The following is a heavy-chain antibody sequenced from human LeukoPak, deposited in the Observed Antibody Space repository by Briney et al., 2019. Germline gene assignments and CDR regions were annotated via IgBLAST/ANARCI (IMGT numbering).Heavy chain of an antibody. CDR3: ARGRWLQFQDY. Sequence: CKASGYTFTGYYMHWVRQAPGQGLEGMGRINPNSGGTNYAQKFQGRVTMTRDTSISTAYMELSRLRSDDTAVYYCARGRWLQFQDYWGQGTLVTVSS. V-gene: IGHV1-2*06. J-gene: IGHJ4*02. D-gene: IGHD5-24*01. CDR2: INPNSGGT. CDR1: GYTFTGYY.